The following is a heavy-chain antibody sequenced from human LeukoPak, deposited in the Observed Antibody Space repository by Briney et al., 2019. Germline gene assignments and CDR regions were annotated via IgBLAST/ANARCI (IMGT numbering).Heavy chain of an antibody. CDR2: IYPGDSET. CDR1: GYSFTTYW. V-gene: IGHV5-51*01. CDR3: ARRLPAPEAFDI. J-gene: IGHJ3*02. D-gene: IGHD2-2*01. Sequence: GESLKISCEASGYSFTTYWIGWVRQMPGKGLEWMGIIYPGDSETTYSPSFQGQVTISADKSISTAYLQWSSLKASDAAMYYCARRLPAPEAFDIWGQGTMVTVSS.